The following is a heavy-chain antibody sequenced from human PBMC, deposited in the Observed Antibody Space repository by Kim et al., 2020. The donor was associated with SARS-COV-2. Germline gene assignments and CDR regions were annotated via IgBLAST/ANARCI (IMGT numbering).Heavy chain of an antibody. CDR1: GGTFSSYA. CDR2: IIPIFGTA. V-gene: IGHV1-69*13. J-gene: IGHJ4*02. Sequence: SVKVSCKASGGTFSSYAISWVRQAPGQGLEWMGGIIPIFGTANYAQKFQGRVTITADESTSTAYMELSSLRSEDTAVYYCAREPLYVDTAKRIDYWGQGTLVTVSS. CDR3: AREPLYVDTAKRIDY. D-gene: IGHD5-18*01.